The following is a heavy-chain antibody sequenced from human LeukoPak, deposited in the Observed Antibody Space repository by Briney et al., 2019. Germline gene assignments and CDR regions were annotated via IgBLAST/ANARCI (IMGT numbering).Heavy chain of an antibody. CDR3: AKRSVLRFLEWSPNWFDP. CDR2: ISGSGGGT. CDR1: GFTFSSYA. Sequence: GGSLRLSCAASGFTFSSYAMSWVRQAPGKGLEWVSAISGSGGGTYYADSVKGRFTISRDNSKNTLYLQMNSLRAEDTVVYYCAKRSVLRFLEWSPNWFDPWGQGTLVTVSS. J-gene: IGHJ5*02. V-gene: IGHV3-23*01. D-gene: IGHD3-3*01.